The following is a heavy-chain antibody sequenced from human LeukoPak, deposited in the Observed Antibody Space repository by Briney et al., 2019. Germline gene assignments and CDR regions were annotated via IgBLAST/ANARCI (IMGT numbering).Heavy chain of an antibody. V-gene: IGHV4-39*01. CDR1: GDSGNRHPYY. CDR2: VCYARQI. Sequence: PSETLSLTGIVSGDSGNRHPYYWRWARQPPGRGLEWIGSVCYARQIFYNPSLKSRVTIFIDASKLRFSLQLTSVTDADTALYFCAGRHAAARFGSWGQGALVSVSS. D-gene: IGHD6-6*01. J-gene: IGHJ4*02. CDR3: AGRHAAARFGS.